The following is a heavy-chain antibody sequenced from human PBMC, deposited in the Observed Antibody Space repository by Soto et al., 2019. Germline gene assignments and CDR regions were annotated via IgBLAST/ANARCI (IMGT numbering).Heavy chain of an antibody. CDR2: IWYDGSNK. Sequence: GGSLRLSCAASGFTFSSYGMHWVRQAPGKGLEWVAVIWYDGSNKYYADSVKGRFTISRDNSENTLSLQMNSLRVEDTAVYFCARDGVAADYYYGLDVWGQGTTVTVSS. CDR1: GFTFSSYG. J-gene: IGHJ6*02. CDR3: ARDGVAADYYYGLDV. V-gene: IGHV3-30*19. D-gene: IGHD3-3*01.